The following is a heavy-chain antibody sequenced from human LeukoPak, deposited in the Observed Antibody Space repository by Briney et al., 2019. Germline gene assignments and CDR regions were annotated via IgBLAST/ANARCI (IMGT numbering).Heavy chain of an antibody. V-gene: IGHV3-48*03. Sequence: PGGSLRLSCAASGFTFSSYGMNWVRQAPGKGLEWVSYISSSGSTIYYADSVKGRFTISRDNAKNSLYLQMNSLRAEDTAVYYCAREGEMATFLFDYWGQGTLVTVSS. D-gene: IGHD5-24*01. CDR2: ISSSGSTI. J-gene: IGHJ4*02. CDR1: GFTFSSYG. CDR3: AREGEMATFLFDY.